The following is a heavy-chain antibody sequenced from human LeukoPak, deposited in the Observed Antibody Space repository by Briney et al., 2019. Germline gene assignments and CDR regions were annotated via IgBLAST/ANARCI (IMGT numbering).Heavy chain of an antibody. V-gene: IGHV4-34*01. CDR2: INHSGST. J-gene: IGHJ4*02. D-gene: IGHD3-16*02. CDR3: ARLRRGDYVWGSYRYDYFDY. Sequence: SETLSLTCVVYGGSFSGYYWSWIRQPPGKGLEWIGEINHSGSTNYNPSLKRRVTISVDTSKNQFSLKLSSVTAADTAVYYCARLRRGDYVWGSYRYDYFDYWGQGTLVTVSS. CDR1: GGSFSGYY.